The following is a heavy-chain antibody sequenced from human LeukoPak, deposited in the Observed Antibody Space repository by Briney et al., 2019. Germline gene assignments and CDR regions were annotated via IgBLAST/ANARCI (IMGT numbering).Heavy chain of an antibody. CDR1: GYSFTAFY. J-gene: IGHJ4*02. CDR2: IHPRRGDT. V-gene: IGHV1-2*02. Sequence: ASVKVSCKTSGYSFTAFYIHWVRQAPGQGLEWMGWIHPRRGDTNYAQKFQGRVTMTRDTSISTAYLELSRLRSDDTAVYYCARSYRGRRFDYWGQGTLDTVSS. D-gene: IGHD2-21*01. CDR3: ARSYRGRRFDY.